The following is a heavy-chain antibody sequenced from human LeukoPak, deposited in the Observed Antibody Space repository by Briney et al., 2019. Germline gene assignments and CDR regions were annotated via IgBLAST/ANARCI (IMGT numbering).Heavy chain of an antibody. J-gene: IGHJ4*02. CDR2: ISYDGSNK. CDR3: AKDLKSGSGSYSWGLFDY. V-gene: IGHV3-30*18. CDR1: GFTFSSYG. D-gene: IGHD3-10*01. Sequence: PGGSLRLSCAASGFTFSSYGMHWVRQAPGKGLEWVAVISYDGSNKYYADSVKGRFTISRDNSKNTLYMQMNSLRAEDTAVYYCAKDLKSGSGSYSWGLFDYWGQGNLVTVSS.